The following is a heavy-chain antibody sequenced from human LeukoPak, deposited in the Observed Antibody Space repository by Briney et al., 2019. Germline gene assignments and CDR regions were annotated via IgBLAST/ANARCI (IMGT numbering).Heavy chain of an antibody. D-gene: IGHD6-19*01. J-gene: IGHJ5*02. Sequence: PGGSLRLSCAASASTFSSNWMHWVRQGPGKGLVWVSRISKDGSSTSYADSVKGRFTISRDNAKNTLYLQMSSLTVEDTAVYYCAASMAGFNWFDPWGQGTLVTVSS. V-gene: IGHV3-74*01. CDR1: ASTFSSNW. CDR2: ISKDGSST. CDR3: AASMAGFNWFDP.